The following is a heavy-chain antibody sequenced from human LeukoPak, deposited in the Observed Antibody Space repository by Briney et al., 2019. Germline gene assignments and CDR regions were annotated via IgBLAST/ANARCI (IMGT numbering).Heavy chain of an antibody. CDR1: GYTFTSYY. J-gene: IGHJ4*02. D-gene: IGHD5-24*01. V-gene: IGHV1-46*01. CDR3: ERDFEMATIRLISDY. Sequence: ASVKVSCKDTGYTFTSYYMHWVRQAPGQGLEWMGLINPSGGSTSYAQKFQGRVTMTRDTSTSTVYMELSSLRSEDTAVYYCERDFEMATIRLISDYWGQGTLVTVSS. CDR2: INPSGGST.